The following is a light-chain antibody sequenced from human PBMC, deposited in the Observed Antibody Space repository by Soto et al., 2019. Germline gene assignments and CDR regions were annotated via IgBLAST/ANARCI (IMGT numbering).Light chain of an antibody. CDR2: EDS. V-gene: IGLV3-1*01. J-gene: IGLJ2*01. CDR1: KLGDKY. CDR3: QAWDSSTGDVV. Sequence: SYELTQPPSVSVSPGQTASISCSGNKLGDKYVCWYQQRPGQSPVLVMYEDSKRPSGIPERFSGSNSGNTATLTISGTQSMDEADYYCQAWDSSTGDVVFGGGTKLTVL.